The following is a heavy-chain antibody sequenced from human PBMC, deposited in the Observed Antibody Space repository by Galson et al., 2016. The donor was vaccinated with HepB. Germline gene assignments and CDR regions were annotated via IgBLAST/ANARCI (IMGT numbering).Heavy chain of an antibody. D-gene: IGHD1-26*01. CDR2: ISSRGATI. CDR1: GFIFSDYY. CDR3: ARGKGGSFLDP. J-gene: IGHJ5*02. Sequence: SLRLSCAASGFIFSDYYLSWIRQTPGKGLEWLAHISSRGATIYYPDSLKGRFTISRDNAQNSLYLQMNSLRAEDTAVYYCARGKGGSFLDPWRQGAQVTVS. V-gene: IGHV3-11*01.